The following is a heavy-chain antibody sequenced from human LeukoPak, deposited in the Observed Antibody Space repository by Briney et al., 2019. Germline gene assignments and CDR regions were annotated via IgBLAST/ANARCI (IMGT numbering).Heavy chain of an antibody. D-gene: IGHD3-22*01. CDR1: GYTFTSYD. V-gene: IGHV1-8*01. CDR2: MNPNNGNT. CDR3: ARGFLDYDSSDYAFSYY. J-gene: IGHJ4*02. Sequence: GASVKVSCKASGYTFTSYDITWVRQASGEGLEWMGWMNPNNGNTGYAQRFQGRVTLTRDTSISTAYMELSSLRSEGTAVYYCARGFLDYDSSDYAFSYYWGQGTLVTVSS.